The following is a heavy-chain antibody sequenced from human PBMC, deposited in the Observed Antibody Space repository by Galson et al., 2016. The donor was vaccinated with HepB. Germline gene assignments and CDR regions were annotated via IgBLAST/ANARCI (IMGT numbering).Heavy chain of an antibody. J-gene: IGHJ2*01. CDR3: ARHRGLPSLYCFFDL. Sequence: EPLSLTCTVSGGSIGSYYWSWLRQTPGKGLEWIGYIYYNGNTNYNPSLKSRVTFSLDTSNHRLSLRLRSVTAADTAVYYCARHRGLPSLYCFFDLWGRGTLVTVSS. CDR2: IYYNGNT. CDR1: GGSIGSYY. D-gene: IGHD4-11*01. V-gene: IGHV4-59*08.